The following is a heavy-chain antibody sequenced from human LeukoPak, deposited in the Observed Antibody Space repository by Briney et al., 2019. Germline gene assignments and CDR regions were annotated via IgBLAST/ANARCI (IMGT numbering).Heavy chain of an antibody. CDR1: GFTFSSYT. V-gene: IGHV3-48*02. Sequence: PGGSLRLSCAASGFTFSSYTLNWVRQAPGKGLEWVSYINTVDNSMHYGDSVKGRFTISRDNAKNSVNLQMNSLRNEDTAVYYCAREGYYGAFDFWGQGTVVTVSS. CDR3: AREGYYGAFDF. D-gene: IGHD3-10*01. J-gene: IGHJ3*01. CDR2: INTVDNSM.